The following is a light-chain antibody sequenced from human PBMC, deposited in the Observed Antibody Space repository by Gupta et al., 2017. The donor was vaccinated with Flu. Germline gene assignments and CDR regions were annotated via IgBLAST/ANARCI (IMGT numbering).Light chain of an antibody. V-gene: IGKV3D-20*01. J-gene: IGKJ2*01. Sequence: GSLLFASGGHAATTCGSMRRGISSYLAWYQQKPGQAPELLIYDASSRATGIPDRFSGSGSGTDFTLTISSLEPEDFAVYYCQQEGSFPLTFGQGTKVEIK. CDR1: RRGISSY. CDR3: QQEGSFPLT. CDR2: DAS.